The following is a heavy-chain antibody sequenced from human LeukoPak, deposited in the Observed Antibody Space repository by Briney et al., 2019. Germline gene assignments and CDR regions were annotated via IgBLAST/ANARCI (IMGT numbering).Heavy chain of an antibody. CDR2: IRYDGITK. V-gene: IGHV3-30*02. CDR1: GFTFSNHG. J-gene: IGHJ4*02. Sequence: GGSLRLSCTASGFTFSNHGMHWVRQAPGKGLEWVAFIRYDGITKYYADSVKGRFTISRDNSKNTLYLQMNSLRAEDTAVYYCAKGTTGDLGSWGQGTLVTVSS. D-gene: IGHD7-27*01. CDR3: AKGTTGDLGS.